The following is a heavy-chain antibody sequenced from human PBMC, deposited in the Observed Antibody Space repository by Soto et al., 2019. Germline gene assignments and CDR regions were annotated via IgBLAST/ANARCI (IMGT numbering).Heavy chain of an antibody. J-gene: IGHJ3*02. CDR1: GGSISSYY. CDR3: ARRVIYGSGRSSGNAFDI. Sequence: SETLSLTCTVSGGSISSYYWSWIRQPPGKGLEWIGYIYYSGSTNYNPSLKSRVTISVDTSKNQFSLKLSSVTAADTAVYYCARRVIYGSGRSSGNAFDIWGQGTMVTVSS. V-gene: IGHV4-59*01. CDR2: IYYSGST. D-gene: IGHD3-10*01.